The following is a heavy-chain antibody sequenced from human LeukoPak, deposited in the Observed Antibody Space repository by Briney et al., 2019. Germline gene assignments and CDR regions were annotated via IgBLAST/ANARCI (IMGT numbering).Heavy chain of an antibody. CDR1: GFTFSDYY. Sequence: GGSLRLSCAASGFTFSDYYMSWIRQAPGKGLEWVSYISSSSSYTNYADSVKGRFTISRDNAKNSLYLQMNSLRAEDTAVYYCASELLLDDYYGMDAWGKGTTVTVSS. D-gene: IGHD2-15*01. CDR2: ISSSSSYT. CDR3: ASELLLDDYYGMDA. J-gene: IGHJ6*04. V-gene: IGHV3-11*06.